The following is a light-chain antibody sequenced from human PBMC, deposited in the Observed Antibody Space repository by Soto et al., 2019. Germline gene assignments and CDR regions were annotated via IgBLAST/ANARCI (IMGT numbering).Light chain of an antibody. CDR1: QSVSSNY. CDR3: QHYVTSSIT. V-gene: IGKV3D-20*01. Sequence: EIVLTQSPATLSLSPGERATLSCGASQSVSSNYLAWYQQRPGLAPRLLIYDASKRATGIPDRFSGSGSGSGTDFTLTISRLEPEDFAVYYCQHYVTSSITFGQGTRLEIK. J-gene: IGKJ5*01. CDR2: DAS.